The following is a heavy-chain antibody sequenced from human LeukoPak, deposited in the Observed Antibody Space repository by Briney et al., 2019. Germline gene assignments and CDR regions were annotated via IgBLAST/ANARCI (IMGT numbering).Heavy chain of an antibody. CDR3: AKSMVRGLIISFDY. D-gene: IGHD3-10*01. J-gene: IGHJ4*02. Sequence: GGSLRLSRAASGFNFNNYAMIGVRPAPGKGLEWVSAISGSGGSTYYADSVKGRFTISRDNSKNTLYLQMNSLRAEDTAVYYCAKSMVRGLIISFDYWGQGTLVTVSS. CDR1: GFNFNNYA. CDR2: ISGSGGST. V-gene: IGHV3-23*01.